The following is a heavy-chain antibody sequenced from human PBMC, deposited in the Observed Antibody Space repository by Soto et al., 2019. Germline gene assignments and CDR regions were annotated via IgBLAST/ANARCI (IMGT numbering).Heavy chain of an antibody. V-gene: IGHV5-51*01. CDR3: ARKLSHICDS. CDR2: IKPGTSDI. Sequence: PGESLKISCKGVGYKFGSAWIGWVRQMPGKGLEWMGIIKPGTSDIRYSPSCRGHVTISXXXXVXTXYXQWXXLKASDTAMYYCARKLSHICDSWGQGTLVTVSS. D-gene: IGHD3-3*02. CDR1: GYKFGSAW. J-gene: IGHJ4*02.